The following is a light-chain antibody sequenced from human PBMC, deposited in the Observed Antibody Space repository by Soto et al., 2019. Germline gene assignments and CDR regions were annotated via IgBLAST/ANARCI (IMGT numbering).Light chain of an antibody. J-gene: IGKJ1*01. CDR2: DAS. CDR1: QSVANNY. CDR3: QQYGSSPGT. Sequence: EIVLTQSRGTLSLSPGERATLTCGASQSVANNYLAWYQQNPGQAPRLLIFDASQRATGIPDRFSGSGSGTDFTLTISRLEPEDFAVYYCQQYGSSPGTFGQGTTVEIK. V-gene: IGKV3-20*01.